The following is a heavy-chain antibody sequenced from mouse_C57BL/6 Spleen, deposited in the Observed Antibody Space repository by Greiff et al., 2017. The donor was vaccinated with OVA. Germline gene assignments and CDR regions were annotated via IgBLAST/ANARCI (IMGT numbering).Heavy chain of an antibody. CDR1: GFTFSSYT. Sequence: EVKLMESGGGLVKPGGSLKLSCAASGFTFSSYTMSWVRQTPEKRLEWVATISGGGGNTYYPDSVKGRFTISRDNAKNTLYLQMSSLRSEDTALYYCARRGRHDYDVGYFDYWGQGTTLTVSS. V-gene: IGHV5-9*01. J-gene: IGHJ2*01. CDR2: ISGGGGNT. CDR3: ARRGRHDYDVGYFDY. D-gene: IGHD2-4*01.